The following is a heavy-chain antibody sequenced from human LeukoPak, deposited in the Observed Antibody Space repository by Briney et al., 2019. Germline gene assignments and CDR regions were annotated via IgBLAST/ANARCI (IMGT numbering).Heavy chain of an antibody. D-gene: IGHD3-10*02. CDR3: ASDVRFCSDYYYYGMVV. V-gene: IGHV3-11*04. Sequence: GGSLRLSCVASGFTFNDAWMNWVRQAPGKGLEWVSYISSSGINIYYAESVKGRFTVSRDNAKNSLYLQKNSMRAEDAADYYCASDVRFCSDYYYYGMVVWGRGTTVTVSS. CDR2: ISSSGINI. J-gene: IGHJ6*02. CDR1: GFTFNDAW.